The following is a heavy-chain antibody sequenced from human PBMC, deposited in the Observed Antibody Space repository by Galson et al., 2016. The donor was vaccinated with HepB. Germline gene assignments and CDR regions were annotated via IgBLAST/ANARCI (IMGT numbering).Heavy chain of an antibody. D-gene: IGHD2-8*01. V-gene: IGHV3-11*01. CDR2: ITTSGSNI. J-gene: IGHJ3*02. CDR3: ARDPRAGPCSNTSRDVAYDI. CDR1: GFPFSDYY. Sequence: SLRLSCAASGFPFSDYYMRWVRQAPGKGLEWLAQITTSGSNIHYADSVKGRFTASRDNAKSSLFLHLNSLSAEDTALYYCARDPRAGPCSNTSRDVAYDIWGQGTMVTVSS.